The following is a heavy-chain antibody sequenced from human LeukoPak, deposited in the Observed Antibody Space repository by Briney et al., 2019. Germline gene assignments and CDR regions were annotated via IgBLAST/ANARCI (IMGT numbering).Heavy chain of an antibody. CDR3: ARHVFSDGSPFDS. V-gene: IGHV4-59*08. CDR2: ISYTGCT. D-gene: IGHD3-10*01. J-gene: IGHJ4*02. Sequence: SETLSLTCTVSGDSITNNHWSWLRQPPGKGLEWIGHISYTGCTNYNPSPKTRLTMSLDTSKNHFSLTLTSVTAADTALYYCARHVFSDGSPFDSWGQGSLVTVSS. CDR1: GDSITNNH.